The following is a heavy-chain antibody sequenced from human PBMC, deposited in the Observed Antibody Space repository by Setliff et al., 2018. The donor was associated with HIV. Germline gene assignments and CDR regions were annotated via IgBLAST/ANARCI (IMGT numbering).Heavy chain of an antibody. CDR2: ISVYNGNT. Sequence: ASVKVSCKASGYTFTNYGTNWVRQAPGQGLEWMGWISVYNGNTNFAQKLPGRVTMTTDTSTSTACMELRSLRSGDTAVYYCAGGYSSSSSYYYGMDVWGQGTTVTVSS. V-gene: IGHV1-18*01. J-gene: IGHJ6*02. CDR1: GYTFTNYG. CDR3: AGGYSSSSSYYYGMDV. D-gene: IGHD6-6*01.